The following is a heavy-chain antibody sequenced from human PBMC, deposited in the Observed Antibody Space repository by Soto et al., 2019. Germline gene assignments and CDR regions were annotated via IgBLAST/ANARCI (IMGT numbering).Heavy chain of an antibody. CDR3: ARHRYFDWLLSSGVISWFDP. D-gene: IGHD3-9*01. CDR1: GGSISSSSYY. CDR2: IYYSGST. V-gene: IGHV4-39*01. J-gene: IGHJ5*02. Sequence: SETLSLTCTVSGGSISSSSYYWGWIRQPPGKGLEWIGSIYYSGSTYYNPSLKSRVTISVDTSKNQLSLKLSSVTAADTAVYYFARHRYFDWLLSSGVISWFDPWGQGTLVTVSS.